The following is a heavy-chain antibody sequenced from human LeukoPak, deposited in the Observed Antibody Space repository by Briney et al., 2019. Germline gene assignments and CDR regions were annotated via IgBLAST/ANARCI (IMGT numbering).Heavy chain of an antibody. V-gene: IGHV5-10-1*01. CDR2: IDPSDSYT. D-gene: IGHD3-10*01. CDR3: ARHSGGYGSGSYYSL. CDR1: GYSFTSYW. Sequence: GESLKISCKGSGYSFTSYWISWVRQVPGKGLEWMGRIDPSDSYTNYSPSFQGHVTMSADKSISTAYLQWSSPKASDTAMYYCARHSGGYGSGSYYSLWGQGTLVTVSS. J-gene: IGHJ4*02.